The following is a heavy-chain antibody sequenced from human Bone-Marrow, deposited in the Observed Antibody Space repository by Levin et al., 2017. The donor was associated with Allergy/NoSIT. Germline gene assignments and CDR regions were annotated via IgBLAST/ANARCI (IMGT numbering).Heavy chain of an antibody. J-gene: IGHJ6*02. D-gene: IGHD4-17*01. CDR2: VDYSGTT. V-gene: IGHV4-39*01. Sequence: SETLSLLCTVSGDSITSRRYFWGWIRQPPGKGLEWIGSVDYSGTTYYNASLRSRVSISLSTSKTQFSLTLYSVTAADTAVFYCARQGRPTYGDPTSYQYAMDVWGQGTTVTVSS. CDR1: GDSITSRRYF. CDR3: ARQGRPTYGDPTSYQYAMDV.